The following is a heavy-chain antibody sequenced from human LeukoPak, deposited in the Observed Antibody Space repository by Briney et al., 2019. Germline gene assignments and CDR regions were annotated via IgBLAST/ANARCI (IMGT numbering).Heavy chain of an antibody. CDR2: ISYDGSNK. V-gene: IGHV3-30*18. Sequence: GGSLRLSCAASGFTFSSYGMHWVRQAPGKGLEWVAVISYDGSNKYYADSVKGRFTISRDNSKNTLYLQMNSLRAEDTAVYYCAKDSVRDDSGGLFFQHWGQGTLVTVSS. J-gene: IGHJ1*01. D-gene: IGHD3-22*01. CDR3: AKDSVRDDSGGLFFQH. CDR1: GFTFSSYG.